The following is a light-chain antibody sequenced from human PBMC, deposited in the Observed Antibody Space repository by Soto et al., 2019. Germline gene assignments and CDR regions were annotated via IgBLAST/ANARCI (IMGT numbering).Light chain of an antibody. CDR2: GAS. J-gene: IGKJ5*01. Sequence: EIVMTQSPATLSVSPGERATLSCRATQSISNNLAWYQQKAGQAPRLLIYGASTRATGIPARFSGSGSGTEFTLTISSLQSEDFAVYYCQQYNNWPITFGQGNRLEIK. CDR3: QQYNNWPIT. CDR1: QSISNN. V-gene: IGKV3-15*01.